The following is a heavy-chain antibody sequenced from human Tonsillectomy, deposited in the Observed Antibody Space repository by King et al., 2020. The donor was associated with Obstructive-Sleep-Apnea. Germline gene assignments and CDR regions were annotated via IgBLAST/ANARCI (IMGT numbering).Heavy chain of an antibody. Sequence: QLQESGPGLVKPSETLSLTCTVSGGSISSSSYYWGWIRQPPGKGLEWIGSIYYSGSTYYNPSLKSRVTIPVDTSKNQFSLKLSSVTAADTAVYYCARDRGSYYYYYGMDVWGQGTTVTVSS. D-gene: IGHD3-16*01. CDR3: ARDRGSYYYYYGMDV. CDR1: GGSISSSSYY. CDR2: IYYSGST. V-gene: IGHV4-39*07. J-gene: IGHJ6*02.